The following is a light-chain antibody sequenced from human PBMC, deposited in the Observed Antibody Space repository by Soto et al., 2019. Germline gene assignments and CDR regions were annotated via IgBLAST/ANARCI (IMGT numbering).Light chain of an antibody. J-gene: IGKJ1*01. CDR2: KAS. CDR3: QQYSSYSLT. Sequence: DIQITQSPSSLSASVGDRVTITCRASQSISSYLNWYQQKPGKAPKLLIYKASSLESGVPSRFRGSGSDTEFTLTISSLQPDDFETYYCQQYSSYSLTFGLGTKVDIK. CDR1: QSISSY. V-gene: IGKV1-5*03.